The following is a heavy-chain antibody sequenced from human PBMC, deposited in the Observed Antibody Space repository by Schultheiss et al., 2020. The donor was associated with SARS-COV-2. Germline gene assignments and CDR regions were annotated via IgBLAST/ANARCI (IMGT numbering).Heavy chain of an antibody. CDR1: GFTFSNAW. J-gene: IGHJ4*02. Sequence: GGSLRLSCAASGFTFSNAWMSWVRQAPGKGLEWVAVIWYDGSNKYYADSVKGRFTISRDNSKNTLYVQMNSLRAEDTAVYYCARAPYSSGWYDGDYWGQGTLVTVSS. V-gene: IGHV3-33*08. D-gene: IGHD6-19*01. CDR2: IWYDGSNK. CDR3: ARAPYSSGWYDGDY.